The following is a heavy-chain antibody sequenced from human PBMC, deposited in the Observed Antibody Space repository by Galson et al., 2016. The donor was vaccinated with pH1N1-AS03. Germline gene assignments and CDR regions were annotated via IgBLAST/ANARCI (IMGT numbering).Heavy chain of an antibody. V-gene: IGHV1-2*02. CDR2: INPNSGDT. D-gene: IGHD2-15*01. CDR3: ARDATLILSLGV. J-gene: IGHJ3*01. Sequence: SVKVSCKASGYTFTSYDINWVRQATGQGLEWLGWINPNSGDTYYAQNFQGRVPMTRDTSISTAYMEMNRLKSDDTALYYGARDATLILSLGVWGQGTMVTVSA. CDR1: GYTFTSYD.